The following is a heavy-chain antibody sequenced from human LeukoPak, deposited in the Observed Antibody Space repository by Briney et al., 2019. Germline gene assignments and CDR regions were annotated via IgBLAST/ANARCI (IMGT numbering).Heavy chain of an antibody. Sequence: GESLKISCEGSGYSFTNYWIGWVRQKPGKGLEWMGIISPGDSDTKCSPSFQGQVTISADKSISTAYLQWSSLKASDTAMYYCARHRESPFRDFDYWGQGTLVTVSS. D-gene: IGHD3-3*02. CDR2: ISPGDSDT. CDR3: ARHRESPFRDFDY. V-gene: IGHV5-51*01. CDR1: GYSFTNYW. J-gene: IGHJ4*02.